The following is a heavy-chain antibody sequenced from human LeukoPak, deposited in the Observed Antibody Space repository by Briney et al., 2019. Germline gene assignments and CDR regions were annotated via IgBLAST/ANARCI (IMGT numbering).Heavy chain of an antibody. CDR2: FLYGGNS. V-gene: IGHV4-39*07. Sequence: SETLSLTCTVSSASISRRSSFWAWMRQPPGKGLEWIGSFLYGGNSYYNPSLNSRVTISVDTSKNQFSLKLNSVTAADTAVYYCARDRRDGHNSDFDYWAREPWSPSPQ. D-gene: IGHD5-24*01. CDR3: ARDRRDGHNSDFDY. CDR1: SASISRRSSF. J-gene: IGHJ4*02.